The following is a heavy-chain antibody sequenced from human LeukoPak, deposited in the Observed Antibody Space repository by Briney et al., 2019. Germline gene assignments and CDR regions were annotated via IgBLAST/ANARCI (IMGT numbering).Heavy chain of an antibody. Sequence: GGSLRLSCAASGFTFSSYAMRWVRQAPGKGLEWVSVISGSGGSTYYVDSVKGRFTISRDNSKNTLYLQMNSLRAEDTAVYYCAKGPNSGDDWGQGTLVTVSS. CDR1: GFTFSSYA. D-gene: IGHD4-23*01. CDR3: AKGPNSGDD. V-gene: IGHV3-23*01. J-gene: IGHJ4*02. CDR2: ISGSGGST.